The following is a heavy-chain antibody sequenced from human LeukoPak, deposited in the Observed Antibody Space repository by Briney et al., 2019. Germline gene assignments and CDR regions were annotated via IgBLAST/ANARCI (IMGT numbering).Heavy chain of an antibody. CDR3: AKTRGYSYGDFDY. J-gene: IGHJ4*02. CDR2: ISYDGSNK. D-gene: IGHD5-18*01. V-gene: IGHV3-30*18. Sequence: EXVXXISYDGSNKYYADSVKGRFTISRDNSKNTLYLQMNSLRAEDTAVYYCAKTRGYSYGDFDYWGQGTLVTVSS.